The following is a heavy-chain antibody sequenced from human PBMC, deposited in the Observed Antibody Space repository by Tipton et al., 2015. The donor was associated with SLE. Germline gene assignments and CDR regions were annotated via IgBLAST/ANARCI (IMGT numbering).Heavy chain of an antibody. CDR3: ARQRLRLLSPLDA. Sequence: TLSLTCTVSGASVSSFCWNWIRQSPGKGLEWIACVCNSVSTNYDPSLNSRGTISVDTSKNHFSLELTSVTAADTAVYYCARQRLRLLSPLDAWGQGTTVTVS. CDR2: VCNSVST. J-gene: IGHJ6*02. V-gene: IGHV4-59*08. CDR1: GASVSSFC. D-gene: IGHD3-10*01.